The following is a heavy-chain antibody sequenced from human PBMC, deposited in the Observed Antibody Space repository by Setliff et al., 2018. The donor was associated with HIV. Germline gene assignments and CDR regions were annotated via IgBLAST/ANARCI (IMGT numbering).Heavy chain of an antibody. CDR1: GTSINSHY. CDR3: ARDDTVVRGHIDY. CDR2: IYSTGST. J-gene: IGHJ4*02. V-gene: IGHV4-59*11. Sequence: PSETLSLTCTVSGTSINSHYWSWIRQSPGRELEWIGYIYSTGSTNYNPSLQSRVTISMVASRNQFSLKVTSVTAADTAVYYCARDDTVVRGHIDYWGQGTLVTVSS. D-gene: IGHD3-10*01.